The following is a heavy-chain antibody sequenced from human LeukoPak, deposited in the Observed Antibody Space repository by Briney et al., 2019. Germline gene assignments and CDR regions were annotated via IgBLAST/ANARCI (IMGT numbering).Heavy chain of an antibody. V-gene: IGHV3-23*01. CDR1: GFTFSSYA. CDR2: ISGSGGST. D-gene: IGHD4-23*01. Sequence: GGSLRLSCAASGFTFSSYAMSWVRQAPGEGLEWVSAISGSGGSTYYADSVKGRFTISRDNSKNTLYLQMNSLRAEDTAVYYCMRVSRIDYSGNPEGDVWGKGTTVTVSS. CDR3: MRVSRIDYSGNPEGDV. J-gene: IGHJ6*04.